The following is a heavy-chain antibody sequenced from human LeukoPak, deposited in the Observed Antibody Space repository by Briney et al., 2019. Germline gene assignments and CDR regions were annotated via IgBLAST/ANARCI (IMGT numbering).Heavy chain of an antibody. CDR2: IIPIFGTA. CDR1: AGTFSSYA. CDR3: ARDQEAYCSSTSCYRAYAFDI. J-gene: IGHJ3*02. D-gene: IGHD2-2*01. V-gene: IGHV1-69*01. Sequence: GSSAKVSCKASAGTFSSYAISWWLQPPGQGVQGMGGIIPIFGTANYAQKFEGRVTITADDSTSTSHLELSSMSAEDTDVYYCARDQEAYCSSTSCYRAYAFDIWGQGTMVTVSS.